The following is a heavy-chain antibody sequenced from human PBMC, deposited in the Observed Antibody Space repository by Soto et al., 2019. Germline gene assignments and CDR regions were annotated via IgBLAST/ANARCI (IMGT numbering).Heavy chain of an antibody. CDR1: GGSISSGDYY. CDR3: ARGRKGFSSSCYVD. D-gene: IGHD6-13*01. J-gene: IGHJ4*02. V-gene: IGHV4-30-4*01. CDR2: IYYSGST. Sequence: TLSLTCTVSGGSISSGDYYWSWIRQPPGKGLEWIGYIYYSGSTYYNPSLKSRVTISLDTSKNQLSLKLSSVTAADTAVYYCARGRKGFSSSCYVDWGQGTLVTVSS.